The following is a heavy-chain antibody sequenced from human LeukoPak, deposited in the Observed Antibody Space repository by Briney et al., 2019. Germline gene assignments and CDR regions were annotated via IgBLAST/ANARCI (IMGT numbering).Heavy chain of an antibody. J-gene: IGHJ4*02. CDR2: VSGSDPST. V-gene: IGHV3-23*01. Sequence: GGSLGLSRAASGFPFSRYAMNWVRQAPGKGLEWVATVSGSDPSTYYADSVKGRFTISRDNSKSTLYMQMNSLRAEDTAVYYCTKFDAPSGRENYWGQGTLVTVSS. CDR1: GFPFSRYA. CDR3: TKFDAPSGRENY.